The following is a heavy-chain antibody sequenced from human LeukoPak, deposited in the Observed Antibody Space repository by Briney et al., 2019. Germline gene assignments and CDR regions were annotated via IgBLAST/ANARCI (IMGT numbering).Heavy chain of an antibody. Sequence: SETLSLTCTVSGGSITSYYWTWIRQPPGKGLEWIGYIYYSGRTSYNPSLKSRVTISVDTSNNQFSLKLDSVTAADTAVYFCARHGGTVAINDAFDIWGQGTMVTVSS. D-gene: IGHD1/OR15-1a*01. CDR2: IYYSGRT. CDR1: GGSITSYY. J-gene: IGHJ3*02. V-gene: IGHV4-59*08. CDR3: ARHGGTVAINDAFDI.